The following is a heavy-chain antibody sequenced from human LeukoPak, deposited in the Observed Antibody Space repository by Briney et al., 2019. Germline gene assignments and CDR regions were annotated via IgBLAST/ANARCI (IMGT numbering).Heavy chain of an antibody. D-gene: IGHD3-10*01. V-gene: IGHV4-39*07. CDR2: IYYSEST. Sequence: SETLSLTCTVSGGSISSSSYYWGWIRQPPGKGLECIGIIYYSESTYYNPSLKSRVIISVDTSNNQFSLKLSSVTAADTAMYYCARLTVRGVIVDYWGQGALVTVSS. CDR3: ARLTVRGVIVDY. CDR1: GGSISSSSYY. J-gene: IGHJ4*02.